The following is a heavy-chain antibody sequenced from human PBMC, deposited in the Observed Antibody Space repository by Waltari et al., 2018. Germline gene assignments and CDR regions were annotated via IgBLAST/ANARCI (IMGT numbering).Heavy chain of an antibody. D-gene: IGHD1-26*01. CDR1: GGSISSSSYY. CDR3: ATEWEPNDQDAFDI. V-gene: IGHV4-39*07. Sequence: QLQLQESGPGLVKPSETLSLTCTVSGGSISSSSYYWGWIRQPPGKGLEWIGSIYYSGHTYYNPSLKSRVTIAVDTSKNQFSLKLSSVTAADTAVYYCATEWEPNDQDAFDIWGQGTMVTVSS. J-gene: IGHJ3*02. CDR2: IYYSGHT.